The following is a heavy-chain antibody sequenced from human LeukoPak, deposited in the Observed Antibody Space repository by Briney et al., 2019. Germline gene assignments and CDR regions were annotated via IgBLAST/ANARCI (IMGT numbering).Heavy chain of an antibody. CDR2: ISGSGGST. V-gene: IGHV3-23*01. Sequence: GGSLRLSCAASGFAFSTYAMNWVRQVPGKGLEWVSGISGSGGSTYYADSVKGRFTISRDNSKNTLYLQMNSLRAEDTAVYHCAYPGGRDYYYYAVDVWGPGTTVTISS. CDR1: GFAFSTYA. J-gene: IGHJ6*02. CDR3: AYPGGRDYYYYAVDV. D-gene: IGHD3-10*01.